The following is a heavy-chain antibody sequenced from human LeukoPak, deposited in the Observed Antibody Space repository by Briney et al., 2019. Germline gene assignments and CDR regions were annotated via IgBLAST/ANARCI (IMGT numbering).Heavy chain of an antibody. V-gene: IGHV3-30-3*01. D-gene: IGHD5-18*01. J-gene: IGHJ4*02. Sequence: GGSLRLSCAASGFTFSSYAMHWVRQAPGKGLEWVAVISYDGSNKYYADSVKGRFTISRDNSKNTLYLQMNSLRAEDMAVYYCARGELDLGHTAMAQFDYWGQGTLVTVSS. CDR2: ISYDGSNK. CDR3: ARGELDLGHTAMAQFDY. CDR1: GFTFSSYA.